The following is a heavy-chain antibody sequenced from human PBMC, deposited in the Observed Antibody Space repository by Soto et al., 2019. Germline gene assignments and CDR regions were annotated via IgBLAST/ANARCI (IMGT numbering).Heavy chain of an antibody. CDR3: ARAGTGMLDDAFDI. Sequence: TGGSLRLSCAASGFTFSSYGMHWVRQAPGKGLEWVAVIWYDGSNKYYADSVKGRFTISRDNSKNTLYLQMNSLRAEDTAVYYCARAGTGMLDDAFDIWGQGTMVTVSS. J-gene: IGHJ3*02. D-gene: IGHD2-8*01. CDR2: IWYDGSNK. CDR1: GFTFSSYG. V-gene: IGHV3-33*01.